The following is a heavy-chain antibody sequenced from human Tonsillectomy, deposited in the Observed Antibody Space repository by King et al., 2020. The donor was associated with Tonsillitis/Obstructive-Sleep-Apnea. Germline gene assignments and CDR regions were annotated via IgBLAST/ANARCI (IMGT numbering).Heavy chain of an antibody. J-gene: IGHJ2*01. CDR1: GGSISSYY. Sequence: QLQESVPGLVKPSETLSLTCTVSGGSISSYYWSWIRQPAGKGLEWIGRIYTSGSTNYNPSLKSRVTMSVDTSKNQFSLKLSSVTAADTAVYYCARVRWARTTVVTRYWYFDLWGRGTLVTVSS. CDR2: IYTSGST. V-gene: IGHV4-4*07. CDR3: ARVRWARTTVVTRYWYFDL. D-gene: IGHD4-23*01.